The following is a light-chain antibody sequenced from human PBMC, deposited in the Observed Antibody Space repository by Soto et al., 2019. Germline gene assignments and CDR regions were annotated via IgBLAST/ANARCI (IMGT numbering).Light chain of an antibody. CDR2: AAS. CDR3: LQYYNLLT. J-gene: IGKJ4*02. CDR1: QGIRND. Sequence: AIQMTQSPSSLSASVGDRVTITCRASQGIRNDLGWYQQKPGKAPKLLIYAASSLQSGVPSRFSGSGSGTDFTLTISSLQPEDFATYYWLQYYNLLTFGGGTKMEIK. V-gene: IGKV1-6*01.